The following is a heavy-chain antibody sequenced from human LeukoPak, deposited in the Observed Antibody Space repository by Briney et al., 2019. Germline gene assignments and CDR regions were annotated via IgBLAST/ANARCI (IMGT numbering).Heavy chain of an antibody. CDR2: INSDGSST. J-gene: IGHJ4*02. D-gene: IGHD1-26*01. V-gene: IGHV3-74*01. CDR1: GFTFSTYW. Sequence: GGSLRLSCAASGFTFSTYWMHWVRQAPGKGLVWVSRINSDGSSTSYADSVRGRFTISRDYAKNTLYLQMNSLRAEDTAVYYCAKAISVGATTDAADWGQGTLVTVSS. CDR3: AKAISVGATTDAAD.